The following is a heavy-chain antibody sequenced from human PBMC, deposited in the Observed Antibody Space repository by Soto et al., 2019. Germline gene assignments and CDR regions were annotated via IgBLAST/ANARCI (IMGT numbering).Heavy chain of an antibody. CDR2: IKTDGSFT. V-gene: IGHV3-74*01. J-gene: IGHJ4*02. CDR1: VFTFIKHW. D-gene: IGHD1-1*01. Sequence: PGWSLRLSCASSVFTFIKHWMHWVRQAPGKGLVWVSHIKTDGSFTRDADSVKGRFTISRDNARNTLYLQMNSLRAEDTAVYYCARDNNWSPDYWGQGTLVTVSS. CDR3: ARDNNWSPDY.